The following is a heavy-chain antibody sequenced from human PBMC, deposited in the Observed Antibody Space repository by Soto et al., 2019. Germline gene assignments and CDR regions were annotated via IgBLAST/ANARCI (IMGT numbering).Heavy chain of an antibody. Sequence: SETLSLTCTVSNGSISSSNWWGWVRQSPGKGLEWIGEVAQNGYIGSIPSLKSRLTILLDKPTNRFSLRLTSVTAADTAVYYCARNRLDGYDFDSWGQGILVTVSS. CDR2: VAQNGYI. J-gene: IGHJ4*02. V-gene: IGHV4-4*02. CDR3: ARNRLDGYDFDS. CDR1: NGSISSSNW. D-gene: IGHD5-12*01.